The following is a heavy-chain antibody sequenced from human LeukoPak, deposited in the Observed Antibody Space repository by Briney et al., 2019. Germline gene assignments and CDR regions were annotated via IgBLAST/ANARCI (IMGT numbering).Heavy chain of an antibody. CDR2: FYQNGNT. CDR3: AREGYGSGNYYRISQCDY. J-gene: IGHJ4*02. CDR1: GYSIRSGYY. V-gene: IGHV4-38-2*02. Sequence: SETLSLTCSVSGYSIRSGYYWGWIRQSPGKGLEWIGSFYQNGNTYYNPSLKNRVTISVDTSKNQFFLKLSSVTAADTAVYYCAREGYGSGNYYRISQCDYWGQGTLVTVSS. D-gene: IGHD3-10*01.